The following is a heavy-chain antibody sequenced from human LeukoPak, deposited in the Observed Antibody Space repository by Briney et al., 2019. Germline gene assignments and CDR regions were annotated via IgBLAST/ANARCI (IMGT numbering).Heavy chain of an antibody. CDR3: VKHNEYSRSSFDC. D-gene: IGHD6-6*01. CDR2: IDPSDSHV. CDR1: GYSFTNHW. J-gene: IGHJ4*02. V-gene: IGHV5-10-1*01. Sequence: GESLKISCKGSGYSFTNHWIGWVGHMPGQGLEWMGRIDPSDSHVNYRPSFQGHVTISVDTSISTVYLQWSSLKASDTAIYYCVKHNEYSRSSFDCWGQGTLVTVSS.